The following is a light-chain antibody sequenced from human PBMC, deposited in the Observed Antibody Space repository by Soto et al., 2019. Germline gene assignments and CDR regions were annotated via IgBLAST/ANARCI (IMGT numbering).Light chain of an antibody. CDR3: SSYPSSSTLVV. CDR2: DVS. CDR1: SSDVGGYNY. V-gene: IGLV2-14*01. J-gene: IGLJ1*01. Sequence: QSVLTQPASVSGSPGQSITISCTGTSSDVGGYNYVSWCQQHPGKAPKLMIYDVSNRPSGVSNRFSGSKSGNTASLTISGLQAEDEADYYCSSYPSSSTLVVFGTGTKVTVL.